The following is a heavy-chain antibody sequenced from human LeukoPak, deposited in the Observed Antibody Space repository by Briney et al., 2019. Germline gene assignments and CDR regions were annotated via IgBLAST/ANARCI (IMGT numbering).Heavy chain of an antibody. J-gene: IGHJ4*02. CDR2: ISYDGSNK. Sequence: GRSLRLSCAASGFTFSSYAMHWVRQAPGKGLEWVAVISYDGSNKYYADSVKGRFTISRDNSKNTLYLQMNSLRAEDTAVYYCARDLDGSGWYPDYWGQGTLVTVSS. CDR3: ARDLDGSGWYPDY. CDR1: GFTFSSYA. V-gene: IGHV3-30-3*01. D-gene: IGHD6-19*01.